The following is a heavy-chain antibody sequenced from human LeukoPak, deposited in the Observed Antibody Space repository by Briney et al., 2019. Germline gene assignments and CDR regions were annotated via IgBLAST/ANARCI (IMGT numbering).Heavy chain of an antibody. D-gene: IGHD3-22*01. J-gene: IGHJ4*02. CDR3: ARDKLDYFDSSGDFDQ. Sequence: PGGSLRLSCAAASFTFTAYWMHWVRQAPGKVLGWVSRINSDVNKTTYADSVKGRFTTSRDNAKNTLFMQMNSLRAEDTAVYYCARDKLDYFDSSGDFDQWGQGTLVTVSS. V-gene: IGHV3-74*01. CDR1: SFTFTAYW. CDR2: INSDVNKT.